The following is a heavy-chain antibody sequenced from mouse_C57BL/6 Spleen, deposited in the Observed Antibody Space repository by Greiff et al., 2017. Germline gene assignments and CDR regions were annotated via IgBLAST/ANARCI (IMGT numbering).Heavy chain of an antibody. CDR3: ARSVTTVGGLHFDV. CDR1: GYTFTDYY. Sequence: EVQLVESGPELVKPGASVKISCKASGYTFTDYYMNWVKQSHGKSLEWIGDINPNNGGTSYNQKFKGKATLTVDKSSSTAYMELRSLTSEDSAVYYCARSVTTVGGLHFDVWGTGTTVTVSS. V-gene: IGHV1-26*01. CDR2: INPNNGGT. D-gene: IGHD1-1*01. J-gene: IGHJ1*03.